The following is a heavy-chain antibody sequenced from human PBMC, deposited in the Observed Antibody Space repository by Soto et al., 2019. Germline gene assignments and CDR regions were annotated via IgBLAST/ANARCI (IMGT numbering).Heavy chain of an antibody. CDR2: INHSGST. J-gene: IGHJ3*02. CDR3: TRGREVTVTDDLVAFDI. CDR1: GGTFSGYF. D-gene: IGHD4-17*01. V-gene: IGHV4-34*01. Sequence: SETLCLTCAVYGGTFSGYFWRWISQPPGKGLEWIGEINHSGSTNYNPSLKSRVTISVDTSKNQFSLKLSSVTAADMAKYYCTRGREVTVTDDLVAFDIWGQGTRVTVSS.